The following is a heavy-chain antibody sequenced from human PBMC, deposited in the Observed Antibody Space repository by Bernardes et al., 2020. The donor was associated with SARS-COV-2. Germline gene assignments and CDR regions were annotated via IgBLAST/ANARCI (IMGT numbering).Heavy chain of an antibody. D-gene: IGHD6-13*01. J-gene: IGHJ4*02. V-gene: IGHV3-23*01. CDR2: FSGGGCYT. CDR3: AKDRLYSSPHNPIDY. Sequence: GGSLRLSCVASGFTMGSHAMSWVRQAPGKGLEWVPTFSGGGCYTYYADSVKGRFTVSRDSSQNTLYLHLDNLRVEDTAVYYCAKDRLYSSPHNPIDYWGQGTLVTVSS. CDR1: GFTMGSHA.